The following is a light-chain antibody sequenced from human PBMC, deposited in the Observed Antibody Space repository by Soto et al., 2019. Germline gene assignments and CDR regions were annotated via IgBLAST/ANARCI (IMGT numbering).Light chain of an antibody. CDR3: QQYNNWPYT. V-gene: IGKV3-15*01. J-gene: IGKJ2*01. CDR1: QSVSSN. Sequence: EIVMTQSPATLAVSPGERAALSCRASQSVSSNFAWYQQKPGQAPRLLIYGASSRATGTPARFSGSGSGTEFPLTISSLQSEDFAAYYCQQYNNWPYTFGLGTQVEMK. CDR2: GAS.